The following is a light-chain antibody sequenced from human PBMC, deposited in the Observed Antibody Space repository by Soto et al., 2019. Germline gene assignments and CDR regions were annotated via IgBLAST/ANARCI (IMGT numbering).Light chain of an antibody. CDR2: GAS. CDR3: QQYNNWPYT. CDR1: QSVSTN. Sequence: EIVMTQSPDTLSVSPGERATLSCRASQSVSTNLAWYQQKPGQAPRLLIYGASNRATGIPARFSGSGSGTEFTLTIRSLQSEDFAVYHCQQYNNWPYTFGQGTKLEIK. V-gene: IGKV3-15*01. J-gene: IGKJ2*01.